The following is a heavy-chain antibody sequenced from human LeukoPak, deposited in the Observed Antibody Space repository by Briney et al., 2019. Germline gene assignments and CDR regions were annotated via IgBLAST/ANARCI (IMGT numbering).Heavy chain of an antibody. V-gene: IGHV3-23*01. D-gene: IGHD1-26*01. CDR1: GFTSSSYA. Sequence: PGGSPRLSCAASGFTSSSYAMSWVRQAPGKALEWVTAISGIGGYIYYADSVKGRFTMSRDNSKNTLYLQMNSLRAEDTAVYYCARFRSTSGSYPLDFWGQGTLVAVSS. J-gene: IGHJ4*02. CDR2: ISGIGGYI. CDR3: ARFRSTSGSYPLDF.